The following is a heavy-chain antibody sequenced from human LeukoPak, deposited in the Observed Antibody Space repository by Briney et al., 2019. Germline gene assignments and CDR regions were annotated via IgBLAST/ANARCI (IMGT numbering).Heavy chain of an antibody. D-gene: IGHD3-3*01. CDR3: ASGSREGTLEWLLLGY. J-gene: IGHJ4*02. CDR1: GGSFSGYY. CDR2: INHSGST. Sequence: SETLSLTCAVYGGSFSGYYWSWIRQPPGKGLEWIGEINHSGSTNYNPSLKSRVTISVDTSKNQFSLKLSSVTAADTAVYYCASGSREGTLEWLLLGYWGQGTLVTVSS. V-gene: IGHV4-34*01.